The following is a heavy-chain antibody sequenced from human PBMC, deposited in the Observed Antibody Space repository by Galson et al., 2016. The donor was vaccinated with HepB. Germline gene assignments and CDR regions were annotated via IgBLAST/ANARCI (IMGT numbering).Heavy chain of an antibody. V-gene: IGHV3-48*02. CDR2: ISSTAKTV. CDR1: GFTFSTYS. J-gene: IGHJ4*02. D-gene: IGHD3-10*01. CDR3: ARLTVVGGVVVPRFEF. Sequence: SLRLSCAGSGFTFSTYSMNWVRQAPGEGLEWVSYISSTAKTVFYADSVKGRFTISRDNAENSVFLQMDSLRDEDTAVYYCARLTVVGGVVVPRFEFWGQGSLVSVSS.